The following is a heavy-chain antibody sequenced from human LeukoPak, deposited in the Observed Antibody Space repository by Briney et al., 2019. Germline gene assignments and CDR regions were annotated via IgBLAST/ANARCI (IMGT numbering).Heavy chain of an antibody. Sequence: PGGSLRLSCAASGFTVSSNYMSWVRQAPGKGLGWVSVIFSGGSTYYADSVKGRFTISRDNSKNTLYLQMNSLRAEDTAVYYCAREISRTGAFDIWGQGTMVTVSS. J-gene: IGHJ3*02. CDR1: GFTVSSNY. V-gene: IGHV3-53*05. D-gene: IGHD3-3*02. CDR3: AREISRTGAFDI. CDR2: IFSGGST.